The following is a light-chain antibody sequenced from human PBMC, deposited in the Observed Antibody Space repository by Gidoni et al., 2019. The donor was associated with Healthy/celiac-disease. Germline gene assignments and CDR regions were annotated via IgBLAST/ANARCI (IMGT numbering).Light chain of an antibody. CDR1: QSISSY. CDR2: AAS. CDR3: QQSYRTPWT. Sequence: DIQMTQSPSSLSASVVDRVTITCRASQSISSYLNWYQQNPGKAPKLLIYAASSLQSGVPTRFSGSGAGTDFTLTSSRLQPEDFATYCCQQSYRTPWTFGQGTKVEIK. V-gene: IGKV1-39*01. J-gene: IGKJ1*01.